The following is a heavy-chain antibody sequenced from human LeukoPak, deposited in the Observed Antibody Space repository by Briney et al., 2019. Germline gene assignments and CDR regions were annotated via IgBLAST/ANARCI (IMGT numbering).Heavy chain of an antibody. Sequence: QPGGSLRLSCAASGFTFSSYGMHWVRQAPGKGLEWVAVISYDGSNKYYADSVKGRFTISRDNSKNTLYLQMNSLRAEDTAVYYCAKDQGRFGGMDVWGQGTTVTVSS. CDR3: AKDQGRFGGMDV. V-gene: IGHV3-30*18. D-gene: IGHD3-3*01. CDR1: GFTFSSYG. J-gene: IGHJ6*02. CDR2: ISYDGSNK.